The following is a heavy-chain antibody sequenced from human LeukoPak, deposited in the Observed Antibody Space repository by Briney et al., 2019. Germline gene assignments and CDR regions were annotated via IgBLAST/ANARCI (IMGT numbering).Heavy chain of an antibody. Sequence: SETLSLTCAVYGGSFSGYYWSWIRQPPGKGLEWIGEINHSGSTNYNPSLKSRVTISVDTSKNQFSLKLSSVTAADTAVYYCARGERYSYGRIDYWGQGTLVTVSS. CDR3: ARGERYSYGRIDY. CDR1: GGSFSGYY. V-gene: IGHV4-34*01. CDR2: INHSGST. J-gene: IGHJ4*02. D-gene: IGHD5-18*01.